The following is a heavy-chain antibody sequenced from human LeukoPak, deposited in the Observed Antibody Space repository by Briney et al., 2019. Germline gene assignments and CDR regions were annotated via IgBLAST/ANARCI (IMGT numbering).Heavy chain of an antibody. J-gene: IGHJ4*02. V-gene: IGHV4-34*01. CDR3: ARQAISGYDPPPFDS. Sequence: KPSETLSLTCAVYGGSFSGYYWSWIRQPPGKGLEWIGNLYYSGSTYYNPSLKSRVTISVDTSKNQFSLKLSSVTAADTAVYYCARQAISGYDPPPFDSWGQGTLVTVSS. CDR2: LYYSGST. D-gene: IGHD5-12*01. CDR1: GGSFSGYY.